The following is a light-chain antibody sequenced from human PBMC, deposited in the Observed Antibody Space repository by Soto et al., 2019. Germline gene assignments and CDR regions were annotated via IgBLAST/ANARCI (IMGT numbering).Light chain of an antibody. CDR2: ANI. Sequence: QSVLTQPPSVSGAPGQGVTISCTGSTSSIGSGYDVHWYQQVPGLAPKLLIYANINRPSGVPDRFSGSKSGTSASLAITGLQAEDEADYYCQSYDNSLSGWVFGGGTKLTVL. V-gene: IGLV1-40*01. CDR1: TSSIGSGYD. CDR3: QSYDNSLSGWV. J-gene: IGLJ2*01.